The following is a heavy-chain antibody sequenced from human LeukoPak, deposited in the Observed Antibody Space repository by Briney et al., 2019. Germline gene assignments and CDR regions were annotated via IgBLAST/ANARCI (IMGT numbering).Heavy chain of an antibody. CDR3: TKYTGNLDY. CDR2: IRSNAYGGTT. D-gene: IGHD1-26*01. V-gene: IGHV3-49*04. J-gene: IGHJ4*02. CDR1: GFSFSSYS. Sequence: PGGSPRLSCAASGFSFSSYSMNWVRKAPGKGLEWVGFIRSNAYGGTTEYAASVKGRFTISRDDSKGIAYLQMNSLKTEDTAVYYCTKYTGNLDYWGQGTLVTVSS.